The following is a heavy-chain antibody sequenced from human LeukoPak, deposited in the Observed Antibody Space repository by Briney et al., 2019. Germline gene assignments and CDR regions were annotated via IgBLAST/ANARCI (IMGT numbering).Heavy chain of an antibody. CDR3: ASENHNWDPDY. CDR2: INHSGST. CDR1: GGSFSGYY. V-gene: IGHV4-34*01. J-gene: IGHJ4*02. D-gene: IGHD1-20*01. Sequence: SETLSLTCAVYGGSFSGYYWSWIRQPPGKGLEWIGEINHSGSTNCNPSLKSRVTISVDTSKNQFSLKLSSVTAADTAVYYCASENHNWDPDYWGQGTLVTVSS.